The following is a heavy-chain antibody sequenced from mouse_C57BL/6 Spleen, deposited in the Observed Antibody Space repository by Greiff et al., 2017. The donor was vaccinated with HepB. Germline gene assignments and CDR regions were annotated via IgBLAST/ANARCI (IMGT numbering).Heavy chain of an antibody. CDR1: GFSLTSYG. D-gene: IGHD1-1*01. CDR3: ARPEYGSSYAMDY. Sequence: VKLVESGPGLVAPSQSLSITCTVSGFSLTSYGVHWVRQPPGTGLEWLVVIWSDGSTTYNSALKSRLSISKDNAKSQVFLKMNSLQTDDTAMYYCARPEYGSSYAMDYWGQGTSVTVSS. V-gene: IGHV2-6*03. CDR2: IWSDGST. J-gene: IGHJ4*01.